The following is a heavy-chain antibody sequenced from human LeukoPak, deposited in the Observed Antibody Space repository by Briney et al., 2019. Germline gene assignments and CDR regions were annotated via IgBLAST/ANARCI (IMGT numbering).Heavy chain of an antibody. CDR1: GFTFSSYA. CDR2: ISGSGGST. CDR3: AKSVYDSSGLDTNYYYYGMDV. Sequence: GGSLRLSCAASGFTFSSYAMSWVRQAPGKGLEWVSAISGSGGSTYYADSVKGRFTISRDNSKNTLYLQMNSLRAEDTAVYYCAKSVYDSSGLDTNYYYYGMDVWGQGTTVTVSS. J-gene: IGHJ6*02. D-gene: IGHD3-22*01. V-gene: IGHV3-23*01.